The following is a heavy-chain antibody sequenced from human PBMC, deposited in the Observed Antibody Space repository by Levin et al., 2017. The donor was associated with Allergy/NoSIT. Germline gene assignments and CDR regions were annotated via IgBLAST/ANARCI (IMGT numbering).Heavy chain of an antibody. CDR1: GFTFSGSA. CDR2: IRSKANSYAT. Sequence: GGSLRLSCAASGFTFSGSAMHWVRQASGKGLEWVGRIRSKANSYATAYAASVKGRFTISRDDSKNTAYLQMNSLKTEDTAVYYCTTIVVVPAAIGDDDWFDPWGQGTLVTVSS. J-gene: IGHJ5*02. D-gene: IGHD2-2*01. V-gene: IGHV3-73*01. CDR3: TTIVVVPAAIGDDDWFDP.